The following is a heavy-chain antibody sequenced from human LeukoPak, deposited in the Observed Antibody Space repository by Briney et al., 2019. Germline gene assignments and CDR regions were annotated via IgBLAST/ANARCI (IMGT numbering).Heavy chain of an antibody. D-gene: IGHD3-3*01. J-gene: IGHJ3*02. Sequence: ASVKVSCKASGGTFSSYDINWVRQATGQGLEWMGWMNPNSGNTGYAQKFQGRVTITRNTSISTAYMELSSLRSEDTAVYYCARTADFWSGYYAFDIWGQGTMVTVSS. CDR2: MNPNSGNT. V-gene: IGHV1-8*03. CDR3: ARTADFWSGYYAFDI. CDR1: GGTFSSYD.